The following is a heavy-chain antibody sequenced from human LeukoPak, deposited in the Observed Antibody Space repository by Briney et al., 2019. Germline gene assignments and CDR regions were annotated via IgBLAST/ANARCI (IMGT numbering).Heavy chain of an antibody. J-gene: IGHJ4*02. Sequence: GGSLRLSCAASGFTFSDYYISWIRQAPGKGLEWVSYISSSGSTIYYADSVKGRFTISRDNVKNSLYLQMNSLRAEDTAVYYCARDRGAVTREGYFDYWGQGTLVTVSS. D-gene: IGHD3-10*01. CDR3: ARDRGAVTREGYFDY. V-gene: IGHV3-11*04. CDR2: ISSSGSTI. CDR1: GFTFSDYY.